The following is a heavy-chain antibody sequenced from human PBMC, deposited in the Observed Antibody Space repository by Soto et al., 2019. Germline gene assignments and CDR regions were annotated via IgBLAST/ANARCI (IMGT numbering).Heavy chain of an antibody. CDR1: GFTFSSYA. CDR2: ISTNGGST. V-gene: IGHV3-64D*06. Sequence: GGSLRLSCSASGFTFSSYAMHWVRQAPGKGLEYVSSISTNGGSTHYADSVKGRFTISRDNSKNTQYLQMSSLRADDTAVYYCVKGVYYYDSSGYYPFVDWGQGILVNVSS. J-gene: IGHJ4*02. CDR3: VKGVYYYDSSGYYPFVD. D-gene: IGHD3-22*01.